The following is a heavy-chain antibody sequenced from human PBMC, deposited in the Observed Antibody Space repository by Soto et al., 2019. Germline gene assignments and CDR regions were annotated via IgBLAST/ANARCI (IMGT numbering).Heavy chain of an antibody. J-gene: IGHJ6*02. CDR3: ARDPTYSSSWYPGYYYYYGMDV. CDR2: TYYRSKWYN. Sequence: PSQTLSLTCAISGDSVSSNSAAWNWIRQSPSRGLEWLGRTYYRSKWYNDYAVSVKSRITINPDTSKNQFSLQLNSVTPEDTAVYYCARDPTYSSSWYPGYYYYYGMDVWGQGTTVTSP. V-gene: IGHV6-1*01. CDR1: GDSVSSNSAA. D-gene: IGHD6-13*01.